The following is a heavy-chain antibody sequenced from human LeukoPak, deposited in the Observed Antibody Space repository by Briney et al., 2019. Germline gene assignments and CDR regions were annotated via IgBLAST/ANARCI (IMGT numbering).Heavy chain of an antibody. CDR1: GFTFSSYA. J-gene: IGHJ4*02. D-gene: IGHD6-19*01. V-gene: IGHV3-23*01. CDR3: AKVDEQWLDFDY. Sequence: GGSLRLSCAASGFTFSSYAMSWVRQAPGKGLEWVSAISGSGGSTYYADSVKGRYTISRDNSKNTLYLQMNSLRAEDTAVYYCAKVDEQWLDFDYWGQGTQVTVSS. CDR2: ISGSGGST.